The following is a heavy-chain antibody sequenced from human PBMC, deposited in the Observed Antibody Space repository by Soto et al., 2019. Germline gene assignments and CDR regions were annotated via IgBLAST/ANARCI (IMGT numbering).Heavy chain of an antibody. J-gene: IGHJ4*02. D-gene: IGHD4-17*01. V-gene: IGHV2-5*02. Sequence: QITLKESGPTLVKPTQTLTLTCTFSGFSLTTRGVGVGWIRQPPGKALEWLGFIYWDNDDRYSPPLKSRLSITKDTSKNQVVLTVTNVDPVDTATYYCARTPNYPSGEHYFDYWGQGTLVTVSS. CDR1: GFSLTTRGVG. CDR2: IYWDNDD. CDR3: ARTPNYPSGEHYFDY.